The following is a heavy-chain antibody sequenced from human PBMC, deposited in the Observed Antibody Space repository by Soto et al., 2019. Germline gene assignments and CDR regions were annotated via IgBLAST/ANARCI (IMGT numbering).Heavy chain of an antibody. CDR1: GGSISSYY. CDR3: ARANHSSSWFGRLDCYYGMDV. CDR2: IYYSGST. Sequence: SETLSLTCTVSGGSISSYYWSWIRQPPGKGLEWIGYIYYSGSTNYNPSLKSRVTISVDTSKNQFSLKLSSVTAADTAVYYCARANHSSSWFGRLDCYYGMDVWGQGTTVTVSS. J-gene: IGHJ6*02. D-gene: IGHD6-13*01. V-gene: IGHV4-59*01.